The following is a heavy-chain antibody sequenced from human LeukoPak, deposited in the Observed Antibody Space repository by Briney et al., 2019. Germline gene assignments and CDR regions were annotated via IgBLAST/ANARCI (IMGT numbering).Heavy chain of an antibody. CDR2: ISISSSTI. D-gene: IGHD3-10*01. J-gene: IGHJ6*03. Sequence: PGGSLRLSCAASGFSFSSYSMNWVRQAPGKGLEWISYISISSSTIYYADSVRGRFTISRDNAENSLYLQMNSLRAEDTAVYYCARPRFPYYRLSGADYQYMDVWGKGTTVTVSS. CDR1: GFSFSSYS. V-gene: IGHV3-48*01. CDR3: ARPRFPYYRLSGADYQYMDV.